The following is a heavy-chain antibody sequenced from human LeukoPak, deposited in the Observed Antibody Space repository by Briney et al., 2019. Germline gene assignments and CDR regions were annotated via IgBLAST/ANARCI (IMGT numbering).Heavy chain of an antibody. D-gene: IGHD3-10*01. CDR1: GFTFSSYA. Sequence: GGSLRLSCAASGFTFSSYAMHWVRQAPGKGLEWVAVISYDGSNKHYADSVKGRFTISRDNSKNTLYLQMNSLRAEDTAVYYCAKDHGRDYYGSGRYDYWGQGTLVTVSS. CDR3: AKDHGRDYYGSGRYDY. CDR2: ISYDGSNK. J-gene: IGHJ4*02. V-gene: IGHV3-30*04.